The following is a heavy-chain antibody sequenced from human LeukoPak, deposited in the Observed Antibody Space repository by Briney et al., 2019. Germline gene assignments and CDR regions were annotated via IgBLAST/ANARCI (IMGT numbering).Heavy chain of an antibody. V-gene: IGHV4-59*01. D-gene: IGHD2-15*01. CDR2: IDYSGST. Sequence: SETLSLTCTLSAGTFSRYYWSWIRQPPGKGLEWIAYIDYSGSTNYNPSLKSRLTISLDASKNQFSLKLSSVTAADTAVYYCTRESWPGCPCGYWGQGTLVVVPS. J-gene: IGHJ4*02. CDR3: TRESWPGCPCGY. CDR1: AGTFSRYY.